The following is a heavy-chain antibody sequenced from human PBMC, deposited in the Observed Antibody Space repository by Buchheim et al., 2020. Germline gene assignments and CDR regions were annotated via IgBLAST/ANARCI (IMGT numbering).Heavy chain of an antibody. D-gene: IGHD3-22*01. CDR2: INPSGGST. CDR3: ARDLHYYDSSGYYFRYLFDY. V-gene: IGHV1-46*01. Sequence: QVQLVQSGAEVKKPGASVKVSCKASGYTFTSYYMHWVRQAPGQGLEWMGIINPSGGSTSYAQKFQGRVTMTRDTSTSTVYMELSSLRSEDTAAYYCARDLHYYDSSGYYFRYLFDYWGQGTL. CDR1: GYTFTSYY. J-gene: IGHJ4*02.